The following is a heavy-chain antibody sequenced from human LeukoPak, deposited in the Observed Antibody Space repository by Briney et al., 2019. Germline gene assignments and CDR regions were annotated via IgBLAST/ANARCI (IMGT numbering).Heavy chain of an antibody. CDR2: IIPTTGLA. J-gene: IGHJ4*02. CDR1: GGTFSNLA. V-gene: IGHV1-69*04. CDR3: ARAPPRLDGYILYY. D-gene: IGHD5-24*01. Sequence: EASVKVSCKASGGTFSNLAVSWVRQAPGQGPEWMGRIIPTTGLANYAQKFQGRVTITADKSTSTAYMDLSSLRSEDTAVYYCARAPPRLDGYILYYWGQGTLVTVSS.